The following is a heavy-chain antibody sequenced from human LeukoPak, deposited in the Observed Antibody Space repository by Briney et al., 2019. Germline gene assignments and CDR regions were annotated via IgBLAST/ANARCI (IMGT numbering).Heavy chain of an antibody. CDR1: GFTFSSYG. D-gene: IGHD6-13*01. V-gene: IGHV3-30*18. CDR3: AKDRKDSSSWYSNYYYGMDA. CDR2: ISYDGSNK. J-gene: IGHJ6*02. Sequence: PGGSLRLSCAASGFTFSSYGMHWVRQAPGKGLEWVAVISYDGSNKYYADSVKGRFTISRDNSKNTLYLQMNSLRAEDTAVYYCAKDRKDSSSWYSNYYYGMDAWGQGTTVTVSS.